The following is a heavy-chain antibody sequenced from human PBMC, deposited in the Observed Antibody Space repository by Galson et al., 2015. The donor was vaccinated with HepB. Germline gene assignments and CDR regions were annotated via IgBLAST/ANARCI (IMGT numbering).Heavy chain of an antibody. Sequence: SLRLSCAASGFMFSGSAMHWVRQAPGKGLKYVSAISSNGGSTYYADSVKGRFTISRDNSKNTLYLQMSSLRAEDTAVYYCVKPFRGYDLGGGPLDSWGQGTLVTVSS. CDR1: GFMFSGSA. D-gene: IGHD5-12*01. V-gene: IGHV3-64D*06. J-gene: IGHJ5*01. CDR2: ISSNGGST. CDR3: VKPFRGYDLGGGPLDS.